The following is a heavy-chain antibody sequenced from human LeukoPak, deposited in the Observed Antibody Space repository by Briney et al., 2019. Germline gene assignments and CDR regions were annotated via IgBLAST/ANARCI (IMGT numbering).Heavy chain of an antibody. V-gene: IGHV3-23*01. D-gene: IGHD1-20*01. J-gene: IGHJ4*02. CDR2: ISGSGGST. Sequence: GGSLRLSCAASGFTFSSYAMSWVRQAPGKGLEWVSAISGSGGSTYYADSVKGRFNISRDNSKNTLYLQMNSLRAEDTAVYYCAKVRDPWDNYYFDYWGQGTLVTVSS. CDR1: GFTFSSYA. CDR3: AKVRDPWDNYYFDY.